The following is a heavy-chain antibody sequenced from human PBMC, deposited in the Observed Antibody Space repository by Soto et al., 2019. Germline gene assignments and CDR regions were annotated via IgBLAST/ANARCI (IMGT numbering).Heavy chain of an antibody. CDR3: AKVGPSYYYGMDV. CDR1: GLDFSSEV. CDR2: ISGSGRTI. V-gene: IGHV3-23*01. Sequence: GGSLRLSCAASGLDFSSEVMCWVRQAPGKGLEWVSSISGSGRTIYHADSMRGRFAISRDNSKNSLYLQLNNLRVDDTAVYYCAKVGPSYYYGMDVWGQGTTVTDSS. D-gene: IGHD1-26*01. J-gene: IGHJ6*02.